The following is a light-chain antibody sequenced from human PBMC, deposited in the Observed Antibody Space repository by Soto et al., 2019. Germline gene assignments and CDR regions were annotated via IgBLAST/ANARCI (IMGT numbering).Light chain of an antibody. CDR1: ENIDRW. V-gene: IGKV1-5*01. J-gene: IGKJ1*01. Sequence: DIQMTQSPPTLSASVGDRVTITCRASENIDRWLAWYQQKLGKAPRLLMYAVSSLESGVPSRFSGSGSGTDFTLTISGLQPEDFATYHCQQYGSYPWTFAQGTKVEVK. CDR3: QQYGSYPWT. CDR2: AVS.